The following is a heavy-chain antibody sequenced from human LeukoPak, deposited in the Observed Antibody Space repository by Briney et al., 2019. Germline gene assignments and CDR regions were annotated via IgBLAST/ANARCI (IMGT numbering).Heavy chain of an antibody. CDR3: ARRYFDY. Sequence: GGSLRLSCAASGFTFSNYWMHWVRQAPGKGLEWVANIKQDGSEKYYVDSVEGRFTISRDNAKNSLYLQMNSLRAEDTAVYFCARRYFDYWGQGTLVTVSS. CDR2: IKQDGSEK. V-gene: IGHV3-7*01. J-gene: IGHJ4*02. CDR1: GFTFSNYW.